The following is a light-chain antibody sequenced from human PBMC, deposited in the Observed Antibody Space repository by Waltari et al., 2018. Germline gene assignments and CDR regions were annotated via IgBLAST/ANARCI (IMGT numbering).Light chain of an antibody. Sequence: DIQMTQSPSSLSASVGDRVTITCQASQGISNKLAWYQQKPGKVPKLLIYKASTLQSGVPSRFSGSGSGTDFTLTISSLQPEDFATYYCQHGYGTPFTFGPGTKLDIK. J-gene: IGKJ3*01. CDR1: QGISNK. CDR3: QHGYGTPFT. V-gene: IGKV1-NL1*01. CDR2: KAS.